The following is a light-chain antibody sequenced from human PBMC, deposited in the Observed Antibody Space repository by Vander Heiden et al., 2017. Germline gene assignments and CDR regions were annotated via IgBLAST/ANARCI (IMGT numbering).Light chain of an antibody. J-gene: IGKJ2*01. CDR2: DAS. V-gene: IGKV3-11*01. Sequence: EIVLTPSPATLSLSQGESATLYCRASQSVSSYLAWYQQKPRQAPRLLLYDASTSATGIPASFSGSGSGTDFTLPISSLEPEDFAVYYCQQRSNWPPYTFGQGTKLEIK. CDR1: QSVSSY. CDR3: QQRSNWPPYT.